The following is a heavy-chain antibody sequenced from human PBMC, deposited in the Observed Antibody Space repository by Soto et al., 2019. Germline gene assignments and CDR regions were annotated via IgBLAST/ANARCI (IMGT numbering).Heavy chain of an antibody. V-gene: IGHV4-34*01. CDR2: IKDGGVT. D-gene: IGHD5-18*01. J-gene: IGHJ2*01. CDR3: ARDPLWGTAMVLWYFDL. Sequence: QVHLQQWGAGLLKPSETLSLTCAVNGGSLTGYYWSWIRQPPGKGLEWIGEIKDGGVTNYSPSLKGRVTMSADTSKNQFSLKLNSVTAADTAVYYCARDPLWGTAMVLWYFDLWGRGTLVTVSS. CDR1: GGSLTGYY.